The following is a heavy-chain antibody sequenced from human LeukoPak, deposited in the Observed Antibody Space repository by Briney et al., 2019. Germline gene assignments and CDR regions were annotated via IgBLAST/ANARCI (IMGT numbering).Heavy chain of an antibody. Sequence: GGSLRLSYAASGFTFSSYGMHWVRQAPGKGLEWVAVISYDGSNKYYADSVKGRFTISRDNSKNTLYLQMNSLRAEDTAVYYCAKDFKRQQQLVFFEASFPDYWGQGTLVTVSS. CDR3: AKDFKRQQQLVFFEASFPDY. J-gene: IGHJ4*02. D-gene: IGHD6-13*01. V-gene: IGHV3-30*18. CDR1: GFTFSSYG. CDR2: ISYDGSNK.